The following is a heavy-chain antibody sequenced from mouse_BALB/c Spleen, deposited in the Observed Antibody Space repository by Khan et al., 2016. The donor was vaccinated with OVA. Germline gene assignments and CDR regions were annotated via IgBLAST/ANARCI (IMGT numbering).Heavy chain of an antibody. J-gene: IGHJ3*01. CDR3: ARNYDYDEGLAY. Sequence: QVHVKQSGPGLVQPSQSLSITCTVSGFSLTTTGVHWVRQSPGKGLEWLGVIWSGGSTDYNAAFISRLSISKDSSKSQVFFKMNSLQVNDTAIYYCARNYDYDEGLAYWGQGTLVTVSA. CDR2: IWSGGST. CDR1: GFSLTTTG. V-gene: IGHV2-2*02. D-gene: IGHD2-4*01.